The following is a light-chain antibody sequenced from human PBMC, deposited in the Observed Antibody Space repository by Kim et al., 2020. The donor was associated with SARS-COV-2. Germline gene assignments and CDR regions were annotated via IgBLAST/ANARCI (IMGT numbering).Light chain of an antibody. J-gene: IGKJ5*01. CDR1: QSVSSSY. Sequence: EIVLTQSPGTLYLSTGERATLSCRASQSVSSSYLAWYQQKPGQAPRLLIYGASSRATGIPDRFSGSGSGTDLTLTISRLEPEDFAVYYCQQYGSSRTFGKGTRLEIK. CDR2: GAS. V-gene: IGKV3-20*01. CDR3: QQYGSSRT.